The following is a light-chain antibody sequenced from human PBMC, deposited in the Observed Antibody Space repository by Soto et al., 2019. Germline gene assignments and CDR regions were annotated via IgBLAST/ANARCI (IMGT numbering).Light chain of an antibody. CDR2: AAS. Sequence: DLQMTQSPSSLSASVGDRVTITCRASQSISNFLTWYQQKPGKAPDLLIYAASSLQIGVPSRFSGSGSGTDFTLTISSLQPEDFATYYCLQTYSTHYTFGQGTKLEIK. V-gene: IGKV1-39*01. CDR1: QSISNF. CDR3: LQTYSTHYT. J-gene: IGKJ2*01.